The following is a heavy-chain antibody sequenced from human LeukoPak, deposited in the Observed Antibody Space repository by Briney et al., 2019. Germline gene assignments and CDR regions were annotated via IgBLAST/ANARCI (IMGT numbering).Heavy chain of an antibody. V-gene: IGHV4-39*01. CDR3: VSPRGFSYGYFDY. D-gene: IGHD5-18*01. Sequence: SETLSLTCTVSGGSISSSSAYWGWIRQPPGKGREWIGSIYYSKNTYYNPSLKSRVTISADTSKNQFSLTLGSVSATDTAVYYCVSPRGFSYGYFDYWGQGTLVTVSS. J-gene: IGHJ4*02. CDR2: IYYSKNT. CDR1: GGSISSSSAY.